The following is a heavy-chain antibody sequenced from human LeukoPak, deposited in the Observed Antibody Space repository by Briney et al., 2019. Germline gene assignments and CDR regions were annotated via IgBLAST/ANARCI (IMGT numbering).Heavy chain of an antibody. CDR3: ARDGHGGNSFDF. CDR2: INANSGGT. D-gene: IGHD4-23*01. J-gene: IGHJ4*02. V-gene: IGHV1-2*02. Sequence: ASVKASCKASGYTFTGYYMHWVRQAPGQGVEWMGWINANSGGTDYAQKFQDRVTMTRDTSISTAYMELSRLTSDDTAVYYCARDGHGGNSFDFWGQGTLVTVSS. CDR1: GYTFTGYY.